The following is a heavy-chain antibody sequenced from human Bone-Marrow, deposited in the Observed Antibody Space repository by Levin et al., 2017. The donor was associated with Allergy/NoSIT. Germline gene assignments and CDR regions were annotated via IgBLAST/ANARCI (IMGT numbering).Heavy chain of an antibody. D-gene: IGHD5-12*01. V-gene: IGHV1-58*01. CDR1: GFTFTSSA. J-gene: IGHJ4*02. CDR2: IVVGTGKA. CDR3: AADLYSGYDSPDF. Sequence: GGSLRLSCKASGFTFTSSAVQWVRQARGQRLEWIGWIVVGTGKADYAQKFQERVTITRDMSTSTVNMELSSLTSEDTAVYYCAADLYSGYDSPDFWGQGTLVTVSS.